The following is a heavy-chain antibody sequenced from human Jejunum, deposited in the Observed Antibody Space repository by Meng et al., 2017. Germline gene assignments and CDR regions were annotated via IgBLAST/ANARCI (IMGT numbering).Heavy chain of an antibody. J-gene: IGHJ4*02. CDR1: GASISSGYW. V-gene: IGHV4-4*02. Sequence: QGQVQWSGPGLVEPSGTLSLTCAVSGASISSGYWWSWVRQPPGKGLEWIGEIHHGGDTNYNPSLKSRVTISVDKSNNQYSLRLTSVTAADTAMYYCARNGAYSADHWGQGTLVTVSS. D-gene: IGHD2-15*01. CDR2: IHHGGDT. CDR3: ARNGAYSADH.